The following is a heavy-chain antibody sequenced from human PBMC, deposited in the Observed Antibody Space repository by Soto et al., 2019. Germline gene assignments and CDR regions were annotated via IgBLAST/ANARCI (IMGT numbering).Heavy chain of an antibody. CDR2: ISGTSVYI. J-gene: IGHJ6*02. Sequence: PGGSLRLSCVASGFTFSNYNMNWVRRAPGKGLEWVSRISGTSVYIHYADSVKGRFTISRDNAKNSVYLQMDSLRVEDTAVYYCAREGALKPFFYNHEMDVWGQGTTVTVSS. CDR1: GFTFSNYN. CDR3: AREGALKPFFYNHEMDV. V-gene: IGHV3-21*01.